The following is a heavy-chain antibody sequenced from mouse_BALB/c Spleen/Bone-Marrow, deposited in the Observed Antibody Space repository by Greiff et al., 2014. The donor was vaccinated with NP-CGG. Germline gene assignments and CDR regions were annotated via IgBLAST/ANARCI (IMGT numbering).Heavy chain of an antibody. CDR2: ISSGGSYT. V-gene: IGHV5-6*01. J-gene: IGHJ4*01. D-gene: IGHD2-1*01. CDR1: GFTFSRYG. Sequence: VQLKDSGGDLVKPGGSLKLSCAASGFTFSRYGMSWDRQTPDKRLEWVANISSGGSYTYYPDSVKGRFTISRDNAKNTLYLHMSSLKSEDTAMYYCARQYGNLGVMDYWGQGTSVTVSS. CDR3: ARQYGNLGVMDY.